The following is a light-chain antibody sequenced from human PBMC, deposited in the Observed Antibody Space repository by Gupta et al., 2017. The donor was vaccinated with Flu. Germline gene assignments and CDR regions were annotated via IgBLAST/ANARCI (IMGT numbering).Light chain of an antibody. J-gene: IGLJ1*01. CDR3: QVWETSSDHFYV. Sequence: GNNLGSRSVNWYQQKPGQAPGLVVYDDSDRPSGIPERFFGSNSGDTATLTITGVEAGDEADYYCQVWETSSDHFYVFGPGTRVTVL. CDR1: NLGSRS. V-gene: IGLV3-21*02. CDR2: DDS.